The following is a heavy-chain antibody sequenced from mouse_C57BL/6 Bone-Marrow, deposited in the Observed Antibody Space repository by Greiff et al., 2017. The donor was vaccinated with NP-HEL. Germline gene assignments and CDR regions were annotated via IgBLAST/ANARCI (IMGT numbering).Heavy chain of an antibody. J-gene: IGHJ3*01. D-gene: IGHD1-1*01. Sequence: EVKLVESGGGLVQSGRSLRLSCATSGFTFSDFYMDWVRQAPGKGLEWIAASRNKATAYTTEYSASVKGRFIVSRDTSQSILYLQMNALRAEDTAIYYCARDDYYGSSFAYWGQGTLVTVSA. CDR2: SRNKATAYTT. CDR1: GFTFSDFY. V-gene: IGHV7-1*01. CDR3: ARDDYYGSSFAY.